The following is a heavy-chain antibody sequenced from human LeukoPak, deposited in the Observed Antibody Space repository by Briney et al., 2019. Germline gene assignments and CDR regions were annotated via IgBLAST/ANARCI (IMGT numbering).Heavy chain of an antibody. CDR2: IGSTGAYI. D-gene: IGHD2-15*01. V-gene: IGHV3-21*01. Sequence: GGSLRLSWSASGFTFSSYSMNWVRQAPGKGLEWLSSIGSTGAYIFYADPMKGRFTISRDNAKNSLYLQMNSLRAEDTAVYYCARDRWELLRSVDYWGQGTLVTVSS. CDR3: ARDRWELLRSVDY. CDR1: GFTFSSYS. J-gene: IGHJ4*02.